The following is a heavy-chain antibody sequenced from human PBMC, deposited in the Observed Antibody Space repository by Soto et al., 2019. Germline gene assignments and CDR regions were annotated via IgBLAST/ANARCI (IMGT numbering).Heavy chain of an antibody. CDR2: IKQDGSEK. V-gene: IGHV3-7*01. CDR3: ARVSRSSTWFY. Sequence: HPGGSLRLSCAASGFTFSNYWMSWVRQAPGKGLEWVANIKQDGSEKYYVDSVKGRFTISRDNAKNSLYLQLNSLRAEDTAVYYCARVSRSSTWFYWGQGTLVTVSS. J-gene: IGHJ4*02. CDR1: GFTFSNYW. D-gene: IGHD6-13*01.